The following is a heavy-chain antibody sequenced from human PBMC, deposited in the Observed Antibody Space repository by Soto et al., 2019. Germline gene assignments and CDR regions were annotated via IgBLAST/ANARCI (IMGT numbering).Heavy chain of an antibody. D-gene: IGHD5-18*01. CDR2: FDPEDGET. Sequence: ASVKVSCKVSGYTLTELSMHWVRQAPGKGLEWMGGFDPEDGETIYAQKFQGRVTMTEDTSTDTAYMELSSLRSEDTAVYYCATVRLQLWFFDYWGQGTLVTVSS. J-gene: IGHJ4*02. CDR3: ATVRLQLWFFDY. V-gene: IGHV1-24*01. CDR1: GYTLTELS.